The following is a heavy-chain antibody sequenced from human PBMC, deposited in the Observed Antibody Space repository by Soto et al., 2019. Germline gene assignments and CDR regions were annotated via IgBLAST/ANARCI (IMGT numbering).Heavy chain of an antibody. Sequence: QITLKESGPTLVKPTQTLTLTCTFSGFSLSTSGVGVGWIRQPPGKALEWLALIYWDDDKRYSPSLKSRLTITKDTSKNQVVLTVTNMDPVDTATYYCAQIITVTPAGDAFDIWGQGTMVTVSS. CDR3: AQIITVTPAGDAFDI. CDR1: GFSLSTSGVG. J-gene: IGHJ3*02. V-gene: IGHV2-5*02. CDR2: IYWDDDK. D-gene: IGHD4-17*01.